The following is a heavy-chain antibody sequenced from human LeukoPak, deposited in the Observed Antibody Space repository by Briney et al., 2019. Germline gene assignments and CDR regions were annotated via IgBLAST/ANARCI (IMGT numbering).Heavy chain of an antibody. CDR3: ARDPGSFLSSSGWLNWFDP. Sequence: GGSLRLSCSASGFTFNRFYLHWVRQAPGKGLEFVSHISSNGATTYYADSVKGRFTISRDNSKNTLYLQMSSLRADDTAVYYCARDPGSFLSSSGWLNWFDPWGQGTLVTVSS. J-gene: IGHJ5*02. D-gene: IGHD6-19*01. CDR1: GFTFNRFY. CDR2: ISSNGATT. V-gene: IGHV3-64D*06.